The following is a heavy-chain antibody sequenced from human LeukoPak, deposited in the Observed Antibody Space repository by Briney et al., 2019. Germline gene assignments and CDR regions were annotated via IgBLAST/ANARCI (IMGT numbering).Heavy chain of an antibody. CDR3: AKVLTTYYYDSSGYP. J-gene: IGHJ4*02. CDR1: GFTFSSHA. D-gene: IGHD3-22*01. Sequence: GGSLRLSCAASGFTFSSHAMSWVRPAPGKGLEWVSAIRGSGDRTYYADSVKGRFTIPRDNSKNTLYLQMNSLRAEDTAIYYCAKVLTTYYYDSSGYPWGQGTLVTVSS. V-gene: IGHV3-23*01. CDR2: IRGSGDRT.